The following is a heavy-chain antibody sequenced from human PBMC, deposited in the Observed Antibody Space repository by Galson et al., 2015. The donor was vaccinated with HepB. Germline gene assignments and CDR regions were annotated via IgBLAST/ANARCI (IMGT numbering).Heavy chain of an antibody. CDR1: GGTFSSYA. V-gene: IGHV1-69*13. CDR2: IIPIFGTA. J-gene: IGHJ5*02. CDR3: ASGSPLLYSSRHWFDP. D-gene: IGHD6-13*01. Sequence: SVKVSCKASGGTFSSYAISWVRQAPGQGLEWMGGIIPIFGTANYAQKFQGRVTITADESTSTAYMELSSLRSEDTAVYYCASGSPLLYSSRHWFDPWGQGTLVTVSS.